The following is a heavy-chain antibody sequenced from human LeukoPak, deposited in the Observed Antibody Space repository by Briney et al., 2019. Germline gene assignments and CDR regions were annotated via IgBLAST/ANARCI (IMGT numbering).Heavy chain of an antibody. CDR2: TWYDGSNK. CDR1: GFTFSSYG. Sequence: GGSLRLSCAASGFTFSSYGMHWVRQAPGKGLEWVAVTWYDGSNKYYADSVKGRFTISRGNSKNTLYLQMNSLRAEDTAVYYCARDRSAVTAMADFDYWGQGTLVTVSS. CDR3: ARDRSAVTAMADFDY. V-gene: IGHV3-33*01. J-gene: IGHJ4*02. D-gene: IGHD5-18*01.